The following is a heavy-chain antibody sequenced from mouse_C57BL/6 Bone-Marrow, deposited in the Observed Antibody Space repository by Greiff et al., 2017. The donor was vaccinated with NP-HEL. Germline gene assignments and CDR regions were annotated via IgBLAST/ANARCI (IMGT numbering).Heavy chain of an antibody. J-gene: IGHJ2*01. V-gene: IGHV1-81*01. Sequence: QVHVKQSGAELARPGASVKLSCKASGYTFTSYGISWVKQRTGQGLEWIGEIYPRSGNTYYNEKLKGKATLTADKSSSTAYMELRSLTSEDSAVYFCARLVDHYFDYWGQGTTLTVSS. CDR1: GYTFTSYG. CDR2: IYPRSGNT. D-gene: IGHD2-2*01. CDR3: ARLVDHYFDY.